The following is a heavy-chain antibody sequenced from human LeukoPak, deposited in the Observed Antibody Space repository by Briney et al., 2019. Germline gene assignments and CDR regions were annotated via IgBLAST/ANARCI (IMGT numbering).Heavy chain of an antibody. CDR2: ISGSGGST. CDR1: GSTFSSYA. D-gene: IGHD6-6*01. CDR3: AKGPGPKYSSSSGYFDY. Sequence: PGGSLRLSCAASGSTFSSYAMNWVRQAPGKGLEWVSAISGSGGSTYYADSVKGRFTISRDNSKNTLYLQMNSLRAEDTAVYYCAKGPGPKYSSSSGYFDYWGQGTLVTVSS. J-gene: IGHJ4*02. V-gene: IGHV3-23*01.